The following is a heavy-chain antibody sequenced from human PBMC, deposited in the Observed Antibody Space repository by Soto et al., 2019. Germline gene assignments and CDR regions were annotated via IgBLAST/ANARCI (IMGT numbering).Heavy chain of an antibody. CDR3: AAGGGLPRYY. V-gene: IGHV4-39*07. J-gene: IGHJ4*02. Sequence: LSLTCTVASGSISSSSYYWGWIRQPPGKGLEWIGSIFYSGSTYYNPSLKSRVTISVDRSKNQFSLKLSSVTAADTAVYYCAAGGGLPRYYWGQGTLVTVS. CDR2: IFYSGST. CDR1: SGSISSSSYY. D-gene: IGHD5-12*01.